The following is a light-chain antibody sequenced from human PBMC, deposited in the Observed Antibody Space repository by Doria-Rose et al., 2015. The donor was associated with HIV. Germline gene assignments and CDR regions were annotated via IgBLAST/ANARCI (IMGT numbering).Light chain of an antibody. J-gene: IGKJ2*01. CDR2: LGS. CDR1: QSLLHTIGYNY. CDR3: MQVLQTPYT. V-gene: IGKV2-28*01. Sequence: TQSPLSLPVTPGQPASISCRSSQSLLHTIGYNYLDWYLQKPGQSPQLLIYLGSNRASGVPDRFSGSGSGTDFTLKISRVEAEDVGVYYCMQVLQTPYTFGQGTKLEIK.